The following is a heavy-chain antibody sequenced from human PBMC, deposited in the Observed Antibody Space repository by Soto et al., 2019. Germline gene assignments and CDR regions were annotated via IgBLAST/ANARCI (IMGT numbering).Heavy chain of an antibody. CDR2: ISSSSSYI. V-gene: IGHV3-21*01. CDR1: GITFSADI. J-gene: IGHJ5*02. CDR3: AREDDFWSGYPHPNWLDP. D-gene: IGHD3-3*01. Sequence: GGSLRLSCAASGITFSADIRNWDHQAPGKGLEWVSSISSSSSYIYYADSVKGRFTISRDNAKNSLYLQMNSLRAEDTAVYYCAREDDFWSGYPHPNWLDPWGQGTLVTVSS.